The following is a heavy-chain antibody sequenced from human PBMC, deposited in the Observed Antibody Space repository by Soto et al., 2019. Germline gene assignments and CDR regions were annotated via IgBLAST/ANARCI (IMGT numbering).Heavy chain of an antibody. D-gene: IGHD3-10*01. CDR3: LNDYGTYGPNWIDF. J-gene: IGHJ5*01. CDR2: LSGSGGTT. V-gene: IGHV3-23*01. Sequence: PVGSLKLSCAASGFTFSSYAMSWVRQTPGKGLEWVSTLSGSGGTTYYADSVKGQFTISRDNSKSTLYLQMNSLRAEDTAVYYCLNDYGTYGPNWIDFWGQGTLVTVSS. CDR1: GFTFSSYA.